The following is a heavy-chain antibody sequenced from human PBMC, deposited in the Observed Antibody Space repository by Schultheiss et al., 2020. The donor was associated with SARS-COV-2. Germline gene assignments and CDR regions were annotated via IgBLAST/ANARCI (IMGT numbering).Heavy chain of an antibody. J-gene: IGHJ6*03. Sequence: GESLKISCAASGFTFSSYAMSWVRQAPGKGLEWVSAISGSGGSTYYADSVKGRFTISRDNSKNTLYLQMNSLRAEDTAVYYCARALGYCSSTSCQFYYYYMDVWGKGTTVTVSS. CDR3: ARALGYCSSTSCQFYYYYMDV. CDR1: GFTFSSYA. V-gene: IGHV3-23*01. D-gene: IGHD2-2*01. CDR2: ISGSGGST.